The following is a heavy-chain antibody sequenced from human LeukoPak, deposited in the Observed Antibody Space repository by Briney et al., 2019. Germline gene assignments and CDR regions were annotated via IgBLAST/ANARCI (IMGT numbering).Heavy chain of an antibody. CDR3: ATKRVSYTPFGY. CDR2: ISSSSSYI. CDR1: GFTFSSYS. Sequence: GGSLRLSCAASGFTFSSYSMNWVRQAPGKGLEWVSSISSSSSYIYYADSVKGRFTISRDNAKNSLYLQMNSLRAEDTAVYYCATKRVSYTPFGYWGQGTLVTVSS. J-gene: IGHJ4*02. V-gene: IGHV3-21*01. D-gene: IGHD1-26*01.